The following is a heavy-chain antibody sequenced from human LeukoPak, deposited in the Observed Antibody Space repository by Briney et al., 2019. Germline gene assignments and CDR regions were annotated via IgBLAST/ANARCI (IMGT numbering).Heavy chain of an antibody. CDR1: GFTFRNYG. J-gene: IGHJ4*02. V-gene: IGHV3-30*18. CDR3: AKDFGSNSGSFDY. CDR2: ISYNGADK. D-gene: IGHD3-22*01. Sequence: QPGGSLRLSCEGSGFTFRNYGMHWVRQAPGQGLEWVAFISYNGADKYYADSVKGRFTISRDNSKNTLYLQMNSLRPEDTAVSYCAKDFGSNSGSFDYWGQGTLVSVSS.